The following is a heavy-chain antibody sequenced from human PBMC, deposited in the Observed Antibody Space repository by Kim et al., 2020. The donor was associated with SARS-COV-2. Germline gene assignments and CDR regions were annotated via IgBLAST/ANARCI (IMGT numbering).Heavy chain of an antibody. CDR3: ARALRPHLTVAHFDY. Sequence: SETLSLTCTVSGGSVSSGSYYWSWIRQPPGKGLEWIAYIYYSGSTSYNPSLKSRLTISVDTSKNQFSLKLSSVTAADTAVYYCARALRPHLTVAHFDYWGQGPLVTVSS. J-gene: IGHJ4*02. V-gene: IGHV4-61*01. D-gene: IGHD3-9*01. CDR2: IYYSGST. CDR1: GGSVSSGSYY.